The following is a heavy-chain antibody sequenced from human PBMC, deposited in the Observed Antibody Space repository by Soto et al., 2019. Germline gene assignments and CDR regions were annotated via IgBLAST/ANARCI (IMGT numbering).Heavy chain of an antibody. CDR3: ARPRHYDFWSGPYYFDY. D-gene: IGHD3-3*01. CDR1: GYSFTSYW. V-gene: IGHV5-51*01. Sequence: PGESLKISCKGSGYSFTSYWIGWVRQMPGKGLEWMGIIYPGDSDTRYSPSFQGHVTISADKSISTPYLQWSSLKASDTAMYYCARPRHYDFWSGPYYFDYWGQGTLVTVS. CDR2: IYPGDSDT. J-gene: IGHJ4*02.